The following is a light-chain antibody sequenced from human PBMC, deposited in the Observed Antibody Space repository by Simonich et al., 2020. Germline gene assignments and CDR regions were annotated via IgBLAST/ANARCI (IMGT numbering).Light chain of an antibody. J-gene: IGKJ1*01. V-gene: IGKV3-20*01. CDR1: QSVSSSY. Sequence: EIVLTQSPGTLSLSPGERATLSCRASQSVSSSYLAWYQQKPGQAPRLLIYGASRRATGIPDRFSGSGSGTDFTLTISRMEPEDLAVYYCQQYGSSTGTFGQGTKVEIK. CDR2: GAS. CDR3: QQYGSSTGT.